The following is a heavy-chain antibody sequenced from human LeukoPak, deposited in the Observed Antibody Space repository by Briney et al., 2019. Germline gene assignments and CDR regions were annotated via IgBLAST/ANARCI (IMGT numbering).Heavy chain of an antibody. Sequence: GGSLRLSCAASGFTFSSYSMNWVRQAPGKGLEWVSSISSSSSYIYYADSVKGRFTISRDNAKNSLYLQMNSLRAEDTAVYYCSREGSSNWFDPWGQGTLVTVSS. V-gene: IGHV3-21*01. CDR1: GFTFSSYS. CDR3: SREGSSNWFDP. J-gene: IGHJ5*02. CDR2: ISSSSSYI. D-gene: IGHD2-2*01.